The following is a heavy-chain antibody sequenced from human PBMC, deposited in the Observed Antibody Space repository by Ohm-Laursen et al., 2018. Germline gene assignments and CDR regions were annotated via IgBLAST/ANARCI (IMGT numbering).Heavy chain of an antibody. J-gene: IGHJ5*02. CDR3: ARSHSGTNGGKLDR. D-gene: IGHD1-26*01. Sequence: SLRLSCAASGFTLGSHWMSWVRQAPGKGLEWVANIRQDGSEIYYVDSVKGRFTISRDNAKSSLYLQMNSLRAEDTAVYYCARSHSGTNGGKLDRWGQGTLVTVSS. CDR1: GFTLGSHW. CDR2: IRQDGSEI. V-gene: IGHV3-7*01.